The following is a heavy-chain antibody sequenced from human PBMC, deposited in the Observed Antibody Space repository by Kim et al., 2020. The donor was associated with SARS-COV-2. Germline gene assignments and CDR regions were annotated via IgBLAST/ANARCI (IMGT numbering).Heavy chain of an antibody. J-gene: IGHJ3*02. CDR3: ARRPAGGGPSAFDI. D-gene: IGHD3-10*01. Sequence: SPSFQGQVTISADKSISTAYLQWSSLKASDTAMYYCARRPAGGGPSAFDIWGQGTMVTVSS. V-gene: IGHV5-51*01.